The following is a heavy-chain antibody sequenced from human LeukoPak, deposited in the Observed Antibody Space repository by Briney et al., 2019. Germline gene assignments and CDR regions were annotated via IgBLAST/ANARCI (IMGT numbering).Heavy chain of an antibody. CDR2: ISAYNGNT. V-gene: IGHV1-18*01. CDR1: GYTFTSYG. CDR3: ARLKDIVVVPAAYIDY. J-gene: IGHJ4*02. Sequence: ASVEVSCKASGYTFTSYGISWVRQAPGQGLEWMGWISAYNGNTNYAQKLQGRVTMTTDTSTSTAYMELRSLRSDDTAVYYCARLKDIVVVPAAYIDYWGQGTLVTVSS. D-gene: IGHD2-2*01.